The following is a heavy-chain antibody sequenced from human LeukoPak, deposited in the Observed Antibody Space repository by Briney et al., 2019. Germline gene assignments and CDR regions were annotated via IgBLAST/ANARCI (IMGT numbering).Heavy chain of an antibody. D-gene: IGHD3-10*01. J-gene: IGHJ5*02. Sequence: ASVKVSCKASGYTFTGYYMHWVRQAPGQGLEWMGWINPNSGGTNYAQKFQGRVTMTRDTSISTAYMELSRLRSDDTAVYYCARDGWVTMVRGVIGNWFDPWGQGTLVTVSS. V-gene: IGHV1-2*02. CDR1: GYTFTGYY. CDR2: INPNSGGT. CDR3: ARDGWVTMVRGVIGNWFDP.